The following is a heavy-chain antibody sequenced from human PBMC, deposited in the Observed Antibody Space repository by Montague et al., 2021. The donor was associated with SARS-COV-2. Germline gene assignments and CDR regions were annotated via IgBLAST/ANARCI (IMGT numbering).Heavy chain of an antibody. CDR3: AKSIGHFYASGSYLYDY. J-gene: IGHJ4*02. CDR1: GFTFSSYA. D-gene: IGHD3-10*01. V-gene: IGHV3-23*03. Sequence: SLRLSCAASGFTFSSYAMSWVRQAPGKGLEWVSLIYSGSSRAYYGDSVKGRFTISRDDSKSILYLEIRSLRAEDTALYYCAKSIGHFYASGSYLYDYWGQGTLVTVSS. CDR2: IYSGSSRA.